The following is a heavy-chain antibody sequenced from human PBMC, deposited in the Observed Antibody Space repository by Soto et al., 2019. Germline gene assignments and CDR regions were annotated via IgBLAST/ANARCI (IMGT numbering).Heavy chain of an antibody. J-gene: IGHJ6*02. CDR2: IIPIFGTA. D-gene: IGHD2-2*01. CDR1: GGTFSSYA. V-gene: IGHV1-69*13. Sequence: SVKVSCKASGGTFSSYAISWVRQAPGQGLEWMGGIIPIFGTANYAQKFQGRVTITADESTSTAYMELSSLRSEDTAVYYCARVYCSSTSCYSGHFSPQYYYGMDVWGQGNTVTVSS. CDR3: ARVYCSSTSCYSGHFSPQYYYGMDV.